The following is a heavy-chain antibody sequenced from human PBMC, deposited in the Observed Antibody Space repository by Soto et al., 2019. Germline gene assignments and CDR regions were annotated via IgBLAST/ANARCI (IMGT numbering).Heavy chain of an antibody. Sequence: QVQLVQSGAEMQQPGASVRVSCKASGGTFSKYAFSWVRQAPGQGLEWLGGTIPMFGTPNYAQKFQGRVANSAGGLEATVEMELSSPRSGDTAVYFWGRPPRDRNYLYGKGVWGQGTKVTVS. CDR2: TIPMFGTP. CDR1: GGTFSKYA. J-gene: IGHJ6*02. D-gene: IGHD3-22*01. CDR3: GRPPRDRNYLYGKGV. V-gene: IGHV1-69*01.